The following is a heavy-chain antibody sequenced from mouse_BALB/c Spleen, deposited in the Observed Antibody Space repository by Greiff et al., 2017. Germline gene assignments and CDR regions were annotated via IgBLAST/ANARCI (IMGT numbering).Heavy chain of an antibody. CDR2: IWGDGST. CDR1: GFSLTGFG. J-gene: IGHJ1*01. Sequence: QVQLKQSGPGLVAPSQSLSITCTVSGFSLTGFGVNWVRQPPGKGLEWLGMIWGDGSTDYNSALKSRLSISKDNSKSQVFLKMNSLQTDDTARYYCARDGRNYVSTYWYFDVWGAGTTVTVSS. D-gene: IGHD2-1*01. CDR3: ARDGRNYVSTYWYFDV. V-gene: IGHV2-6-7*01.